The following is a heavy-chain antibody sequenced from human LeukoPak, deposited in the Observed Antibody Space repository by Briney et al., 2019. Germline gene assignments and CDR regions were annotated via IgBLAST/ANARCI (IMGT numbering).Heavy chain of an antibody. Sequence: GGSLRLSCAASGFTFSSYAMSWVRQAPGKGLEWVSAISGSGGGTYYADSVKGRFIISRDNSKNTLYLQMNSLRAEDTAVYYCAIRPREDCSSTSCRDYWGQGTLVTVSS. J-gene: IGHJ4*02. CDR1: GFTFSSYA. CDR3: AIRPREDCSSTSCRDY. D-gene: IGHD2-2*01. V-gene: IGHV3-23*01. CDR2: ISGSGGGT.